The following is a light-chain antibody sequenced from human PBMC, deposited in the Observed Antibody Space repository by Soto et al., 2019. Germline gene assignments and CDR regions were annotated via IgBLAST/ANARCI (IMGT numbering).Light chain of an antibody. CDR1: QSVSRN. CDR2: GAS. J-gene: IGKJ5*01. V-gene: IGKV3-20*01. Sequence: EIVMTQSPATLSVSPGERATLSCRASQSVSRNLAWYQQKPGQAPRLLVYGASSRATGISDRFSGSGSGTDFTLTISRLEPEDFAVYYCQHYVSPPITFGQGTRLEIK. CDR3: QHYVSPPIT.